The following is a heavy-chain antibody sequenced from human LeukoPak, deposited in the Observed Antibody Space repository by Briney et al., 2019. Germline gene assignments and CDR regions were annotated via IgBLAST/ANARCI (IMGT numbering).Heavy chain of an antibody. CDR2: VYYSGST. V-gene: IGHV4-39*01. CDR1: GDSISSNDYY. CDR3: ARHSSSWSPNPDY. J-gene: IGHJ4*02. Sequence: SETLSLTCTVSGDSISSNDYYWGWIRQPPGKGLEWIGTVYYSGSTYYIPSLRGRLTISLDTSKNQFSLRLNSVTAADTAVYYCARHSSSWSPNPDYWGQGTLVTVSS. D-gene: IGHD6-13*01.